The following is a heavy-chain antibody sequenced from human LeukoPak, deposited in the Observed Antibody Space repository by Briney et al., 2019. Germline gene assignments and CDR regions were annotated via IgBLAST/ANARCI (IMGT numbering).Heavy chain of an antibody. V-gene: IGHV4-30-4*08. CDR2: IYYSGST. CDR1: GGSFSGYY. Sequence: PSETLSLTCAVYGGSFSGYYWSWIRQPPGKGLEWIGYIYYSGSTYYNPSLKSRVTISVDTSKNQFSLKLSSVTAADTAVYYCARDFGGNSGAARYFDYWGQGTLVTVSS. J-gene: IGHJ4*02. CDR3: ARDFGGNSGAARYFDY. D-gene: IGHD4-23*01.